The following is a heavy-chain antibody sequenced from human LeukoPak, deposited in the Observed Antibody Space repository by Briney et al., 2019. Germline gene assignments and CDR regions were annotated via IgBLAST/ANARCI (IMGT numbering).Heavy chain of an antibody. V-gene: IGHV3-48*03. CDR3: ARDSYMFGSDY. J-gene: IGHJ4*02. D-gene: IGHD3-10*02. Sequence: GGSLRLSRVTPGFTSTSYDFNWVRQAPGKGLECVSYISNGGGTIYYADSVKGRFTISRDNAKNSVFLQMNTLRAEDTAVYYCARDSYMFGSDYWGQGTLVTVSS. CDR2: ISNGGGTI. CDR1: GFTSTSYD.